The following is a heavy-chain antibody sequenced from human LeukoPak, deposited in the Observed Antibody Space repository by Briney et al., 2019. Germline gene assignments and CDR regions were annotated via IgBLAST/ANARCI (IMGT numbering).Heavy chain of an antibody. V-gene: IGHV3-33*01. CDR3: ARVIGGYWFDP. CDR1: GFTFSSYG. Sequence: GGSLRLSCAASGFTFSSYGMHWVRQAPGKGLEWVAVIWYDGSNKYYADSVKGRFTISRDNSKNTLYLQMNSLRAEDTAVYYCARVIGGYWFDPWGQGTLVTVSS. D-gene: IGHD5-12*01. J-gene: IGHJ5*02. CDR2: IWYDGSNK.